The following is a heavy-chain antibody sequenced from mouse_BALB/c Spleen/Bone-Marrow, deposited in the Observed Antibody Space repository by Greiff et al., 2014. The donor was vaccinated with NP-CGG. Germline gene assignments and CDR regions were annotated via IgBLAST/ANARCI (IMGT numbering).Heavy chain of an antibody. J-gene: IGHJ4*01. D-gene: IGHD1-1*02. CDR3: ARSGERYGAMDY. CDR1: GFTFGDFY. V-gene: IGHV5-4*02. Sequence: EVQLVESGGGLVKPGGSLKLSCAASGFTFGDFYMFWFRQTPEKRLEWVATISDGGTYTYYPDSVKGRFTISRDNAKNNLYLQMSSLKSEDTAIYYCARSGERYGAMDYWGQGTSVTVSS. CDR2: ISDGGTYT.